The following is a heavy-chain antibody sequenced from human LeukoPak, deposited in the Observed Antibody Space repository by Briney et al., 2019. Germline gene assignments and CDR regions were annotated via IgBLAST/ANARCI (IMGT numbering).Heavy chain of an antibody. Sequence: SETLSLTCTVSGGSISNYYWSWIRQPPGKGLEWIGYIYSIGSTNYNPSLKSRVTISVDTSKNQFSLKLSSVTAADTAVYYCAALNIATRPWCFDYWGQGTLVTVSS. V-gene: IGHV4-59*01. D-gene: IGHD6-6*01. J-gene: IGHJ4*02. CDR2: IYSIGST. CDR1: GGSISNYY. CDR3: AALNIATRPWCFDY.